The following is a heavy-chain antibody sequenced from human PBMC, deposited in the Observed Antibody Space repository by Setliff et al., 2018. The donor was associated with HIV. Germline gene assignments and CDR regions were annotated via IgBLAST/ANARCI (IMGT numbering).Heavy chain of an antibody. D-gene: IGHD2-15*01. CDR2: IYYSGTT. J-gene: IGHJ4*02. Sequence: SETLSLTCTVSGGSTSNEYWSWIRQPPGKGLEWIGYIYYSGTTKYNPSLKSRVTISVDTSKNQFSLTLTSVTAADTAVYYCARGGRSDGYHIASWGQGILVTVSS. CDR3: ARGGRSDGYHIAS. CDR1: GGSTSNEY. V-gene: IGHV4-59*01.